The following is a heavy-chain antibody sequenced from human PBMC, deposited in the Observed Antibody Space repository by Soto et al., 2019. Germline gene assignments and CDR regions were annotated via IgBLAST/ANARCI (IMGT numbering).Heavy chain of an antibody. CDR3: AKDRTPYGSGSYYPLREVGVYYYGMDV. D-gene: IGHD3-10*01. V-gene: IGHV3-30*18. Sequence: LRLSCAASGFTFSSYGMHWVRQAPGKGLEWVAVISYDGSNKYYADSVKGRFTISRDNSKNTLYLQMNSLRAEDTAVYYCAKDRTPYGSGSYYPLREVGVYYYGMDVWGQGTTVTVSS. J-gene: IGHJ6*02. CDR1: GFTFSSYG. CDR2: ISYDGSNK.